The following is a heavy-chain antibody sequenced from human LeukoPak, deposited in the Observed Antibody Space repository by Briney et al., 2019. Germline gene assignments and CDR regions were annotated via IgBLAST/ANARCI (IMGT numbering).Heavy chain of an antibody. J-gene: IGHJ4*02. Sequence: SETLSLTCTVSGGSISSGSYYWSWIRQPAGKGLEWIGSIYTSGSTNYNPSLKSRVTISEDTSKNQFSLKLSSVTAADTAVYYCAREARPCSGGSCYSYYFDYWGQGTLVTVSS. D-gene: IGHD2-15*01. V-gene: IGHV4-61*02. CDR2: IYTSGST. CDR1: GGSISSGSYY. CDR3: AREARPCSGGSCYSYYFDY.